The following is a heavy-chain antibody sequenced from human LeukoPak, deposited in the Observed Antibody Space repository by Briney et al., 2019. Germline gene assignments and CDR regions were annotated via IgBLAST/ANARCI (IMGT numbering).Heavy chain of an antibody. D-gene: IGHD6-13*01. CDR3: ARGPLIAAAGTW. Sequence: GGSLRLSCAASGFTSSSYWMHWVRQVPGKGLVWVSRISGDGTARNYADSVKGRFTISRDDAKNTVDLQMNSLRAEDTAVYYCARGPLIAAAGTWWGQGTLVTVSS. CDR1: GFTSSSYW. J-gene: IGHJ4*02. V-gene: IGHV3-74*01. CDR2: ISGDGTAR.